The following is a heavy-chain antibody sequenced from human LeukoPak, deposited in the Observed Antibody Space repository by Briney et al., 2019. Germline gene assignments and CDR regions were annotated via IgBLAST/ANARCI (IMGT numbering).Heavy chain of an antibody. CDR3: ARAPKSSSSSDWYFDL. J-gene: IGHJ2*01. CDR1: GGSFSGYY. D-gene: IGHD6-6*01. CDR2: INHSGST. Sequence: PSETLSLTCAVYGGSFSGYYWSLIRQPPGKGLEWIGEINHSGSTNYNPSLKSRVTISVDTSKNQFSLKLSSVTAADTAVYYCARAPKSSSSSDWYFDLWGRGTLVTVSS. V-gene: IGHV4-34*01.